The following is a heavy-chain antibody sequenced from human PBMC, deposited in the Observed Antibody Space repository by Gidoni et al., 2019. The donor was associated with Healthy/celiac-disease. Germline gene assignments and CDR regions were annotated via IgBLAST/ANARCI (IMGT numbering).Heavy chain of an antibody. Sequence: EVQLLVSGGGLVQPGGSLRLSCAASGFTFSTYAMSWVRQAPGKGLEWVSAISGSGGSTYYADSVKGRFTISRDNSKNTLYLQMNSLRAEDTAVYYCAKGNDFWSGYRGYYFDYWGQGTLVTVSS. V-gene: IGHV3-23*01. CDR1: GFTFSTYA. J-gene: IGHJ4*02. CDR3: AKGNDFWSGYRGYYFDY. CDR2: ISGSGGST. D-gene: IGHD3-3*01.